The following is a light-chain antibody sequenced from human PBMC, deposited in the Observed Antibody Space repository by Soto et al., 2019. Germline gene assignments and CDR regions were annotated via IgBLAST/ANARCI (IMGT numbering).Light chain of an antibody. CDR1: RDDVGGYNY. J-gene: IGLJ2*01. V-gene: IGLV2-8*01. CDR2: EVY. Sequence: QSALTQPPSASGSPGQSVTISCTGTRDDVGGYNYVSWFQHHPGKAPKLMIYEVYTRPSGVPARFSGSKSGNTASLTVSGLQAGDEAIYYCSSYVTSNVVVFGGGTKLTVL. CDR3: SSYVTSNVVV.